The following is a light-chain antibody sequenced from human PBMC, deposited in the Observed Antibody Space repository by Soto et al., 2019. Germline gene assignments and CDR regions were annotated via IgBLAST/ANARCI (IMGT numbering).Light chain of an antibody. J-gene: IGKJ4*01. CDR3: QHRSNWPPELT. V-gene: IGKV1-39*01. Sequence: DIQMTQSPSSLSASVGDRVTITCRASQSISSYLNWYQQKPGKAPKLLIYAASSLQSGVPSRLSGSGSGADFTLTISSLQPEDFATYYCQHRSNWPPELTFGGGTKVDIK. CDR2: AAS. CDR1: QSISSY.